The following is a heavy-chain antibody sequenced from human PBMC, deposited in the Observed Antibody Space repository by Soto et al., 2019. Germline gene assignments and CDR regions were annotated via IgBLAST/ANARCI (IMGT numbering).Heavy chain of an antibody. V-gene: IGHV3-30*18. CDR2: ISYDGSNK. Sequence: GGSLRLSCAASGFTFSSYGMHWVRQAPGKGLEWVAVISYDGSNKYYADSVEGRFTISRDNSKNTLYLQMNSLRAEDTAVYYCAKETSSIPPYYYYGMDVWGQGTTVTVSS. D-gene: IGHD6-19*01. CDR3: AKETSSIPPYYYYGMDV. J-gene: IGHJ6*02. CDR1: GFTFSSYG.